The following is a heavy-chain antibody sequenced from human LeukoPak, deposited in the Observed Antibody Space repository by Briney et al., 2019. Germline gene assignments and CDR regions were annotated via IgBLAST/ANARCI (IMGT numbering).Heavy chain of an antibody. CDR3: ASDRSGGYVSYFDY. J-gene: IGHJ4*02. V-gene: IGHV3-48*02. CDR1: GFSFSTYP. D-gene: IGHD3-22*01. CDR2: ISVSSDII. Sequence: AGSLRLSCAASGFSFSTYPMNWIPQAPGNGLEGGSYISVSSDIIYYADSVKGRFAIARDNAKNSLYLQMNSLRDEDTAVYYCASDRSGGYVSYFDYWGQGSLVTVSA.